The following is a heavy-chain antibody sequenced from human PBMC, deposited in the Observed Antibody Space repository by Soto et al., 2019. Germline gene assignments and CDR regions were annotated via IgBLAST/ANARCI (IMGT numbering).Heavy chain of an antibody. CDR1: GDSVSSASAT. CDR2: TYYRSKWHN. CDR3: ARDGSGYQWYFDV. Sequence: QVQLQQSGPGLVKPSQTLSLICAISGDSVSSASATWSWIRQSPSGRLEWLGRTYYRSKWHNDYAGSVKSRIDIIPYTSMNQLSLQVSSVTLEDTAVYFCARDGSGYQWYFDVWGRGSLVTVSS. V-gene: IGHV6-1*01. J-gene: IGHJ2*01. D-gene: IGHD5-12*01.